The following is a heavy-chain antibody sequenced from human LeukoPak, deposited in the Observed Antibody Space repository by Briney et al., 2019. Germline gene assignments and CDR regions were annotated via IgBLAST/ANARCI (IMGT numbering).Heavy chain of an antibody. CDR2: INSDGSST. J-gene: IGHJ6*03. Sequence: GGSLRLSCAASGFTFSSYGTHWVRQAPGKGLVWVSRINSDGSSTSYADSVKGRFTVSRDNSKNTLYLQMHSLKTEDTAVYYCARGWETGYQLLPPYYYYYYMDVWGKGTTVTVSS. D-gene: IGHD2-2*01. CDR1: GFTFSSYG. V-gene: IGHV3-74*01. CDR3: ARGWETGYQLLPPYYYYYYMDV.